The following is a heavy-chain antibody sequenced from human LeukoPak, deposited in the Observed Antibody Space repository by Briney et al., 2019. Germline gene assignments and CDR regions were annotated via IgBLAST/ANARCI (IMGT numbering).Heavy chain of an antibody. CDR3: ASRQYDILTGYDGALDI. Sequence: GGSLRLSCAASGFTFSTYAMSWVRQAPGKGLEWVSGISTSGGRTFYADSVRGRFTISRDNSKNTLYLQMYSLRAEDTAVYYCASRQYDILTGYDGALDIWGQGTMVTVSS. V-gene: IGHV3-23*01. D-gene: IGHD3-9*01. J-gene: IGHJ3*02. CDR2: ISTSGGRT. CDR1: GFTFSTYA.